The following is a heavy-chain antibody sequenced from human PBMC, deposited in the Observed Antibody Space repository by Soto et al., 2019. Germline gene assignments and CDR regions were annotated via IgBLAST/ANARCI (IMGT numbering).Heavy chain of an antibody. V-gene: IGHV4-4*02. CDR3: ARHITDWYFDL. D-gene: IGHD1-20*01. Sequence: SETLSLTCAVSSGSISSSNWWSWVRQPPGKGLEWIGEIYHSGGTNYNPSLKSRVTISVDKSKNQFSLKLSSVTAADTAVYYCARHITDWYFDLWGRGTLVTVSS. CDR2: IYHSGGT. J-gene: IGHJ2*01. CDR1: SGSISSSNW.